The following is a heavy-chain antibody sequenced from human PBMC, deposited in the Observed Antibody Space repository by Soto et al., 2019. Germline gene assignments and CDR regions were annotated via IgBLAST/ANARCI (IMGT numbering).Heavy chain of an antibody. CDR3: ARRWGDYFDY. D-gene: IGHD3-16*01. CDR2: IYYSGST. V-gene: IGHV4-59*08. J-gene: IGHJ4*02. Sequence: SETLSLTCTVSGGSISSYYWSWIRQPPWKGLEWIGYIYYSGSTNYNPSLKSRVTISVDTSKNQFSLKLSLKLSSVTAADTAVYYCARRWGDYFDYWGQGTLVTVS. CDR1: GGSISSYY.